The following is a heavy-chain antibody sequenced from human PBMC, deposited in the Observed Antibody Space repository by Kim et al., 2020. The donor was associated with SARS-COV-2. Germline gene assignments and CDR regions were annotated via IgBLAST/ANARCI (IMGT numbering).Heavy chain of an antibody. V-gene: IGHV3-23*01. CDR1: GFSFSSYA. J-gene: IGHJ6*02. D-gene: IGHD3-16*02. CDR3: AKDLGRFLYVPLRLGELSLAGGEDYGMDV. CDR2: ISGSGGST. Sequence: GGSLRLSCAASGFSFSSYAMSWVRQAPGKGLEWVSAISGSGGSTYYADSVKGRFTISRDNSKNTLYLQMNSLRAEDTAVYYCAKDLGRFLYVPLRLGELSLAGGEDYGMDVWGQGTTVTVSS.